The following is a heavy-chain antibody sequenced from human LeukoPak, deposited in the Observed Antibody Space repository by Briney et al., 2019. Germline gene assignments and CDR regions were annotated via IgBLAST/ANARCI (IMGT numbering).Heavy chain of an antibody. Sequence: PSETLSLTCTVSGGSISSGGYYWSWIRQHPGKGLEWIGHIYYSGSTYYNPSLKSRVTISVDTSKNQLSLKLSSVTAADTAVYYCAREAIVVVPAALYGMDVWGQGTTVTVSS. D-gene: IGHD2-2*01. CDR1: GGSISSGGYY. CDR2: IYYSGST. CDR3: AREAIVVVPAALYGMDV. V-gene: IGHV4-31*03. J-gene: IGHJ6*02.